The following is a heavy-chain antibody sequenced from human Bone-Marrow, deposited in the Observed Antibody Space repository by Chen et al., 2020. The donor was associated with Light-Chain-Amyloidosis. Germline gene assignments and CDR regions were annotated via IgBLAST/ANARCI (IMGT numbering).Heavy chain of an antibody. CDR2: IYPDDSDA. Sequence: EQSGPEVKKPGESLKISCKGSGYTLPNYWIGWVRQMPGKGLEWMGVIYPDDSDARYSPSFEGQVTISADKSITTAYLQWRSLKASDTAMYYCARRRYGYNFDYWGQGTLVTVSS. CDR1: GYTLPNYW. CDR3: ARRRYGYNFDY. J-gene: IGHJ4*02. V-gene: IGHV5-51*01. D-gene: IGHD5-12*01.